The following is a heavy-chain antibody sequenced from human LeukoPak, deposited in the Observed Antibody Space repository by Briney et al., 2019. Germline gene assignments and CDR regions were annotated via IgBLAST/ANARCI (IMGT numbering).Heavy chain of an antibody. CDR2: INHSGST. D-gene: IGHD6-19*01. CDR3: ARVGAVAGIRF. V-gene: IGHV4-34*01. Sequence: SETLSLTCAVYGGSFSGYYWGWIRQPPGKGLEWIGEINHSGSTNYNPSLKSRVTISVDTSKNQFSLKLSSVTAADTAVYYCARVGAVAGIRFWGQGTLVTVSS. CDR1: GGSFSGYY. J-gene: IGHJ4*02.